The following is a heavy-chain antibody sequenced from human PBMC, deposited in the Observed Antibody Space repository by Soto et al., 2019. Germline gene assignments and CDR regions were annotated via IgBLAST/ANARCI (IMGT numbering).Heavy chain of an antibody. V-gene: IGHV2-5*01. Sequence: SGPTLVNPTQTLTLTCTFSGFSLSTSGVGVGWIRQPPGKALEWLALIYWNDDNRYSPSLKSRLTITKDTSKNQVVLTMTNMDPVDTATYYCAHSTYDFWSGANNWFDPWGQGTLVTVSS. J-gene: IGHJ5*02. CDR3: AHSTYDFWSGANNWFDP. CDR1: GFSLSTSGVG. CDR2: IYWNDDN. D-gene: IGHD3-3*01.